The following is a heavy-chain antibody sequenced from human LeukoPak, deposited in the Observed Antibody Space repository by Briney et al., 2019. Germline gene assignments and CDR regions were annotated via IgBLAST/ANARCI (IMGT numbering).Heavy chain of an antibody. CDR3: ARDGYTIPRALGEDHEFDY. J-gene: IGHJ4*02. Sequence: ASVKVSCKASGYTFTSYGISWVRQAPGQGLEWMGWISAYNGNTNYAQKLQGRVTMTTDTSTSTAYMELRSLRSDDTAVYYCARDGYTIPRALGEDHEFDYWGQGTLVTVSS. V-gene: IGHV1-18*01. D-gene: IGHD3-10*01. CDR1: GYTFTSYG. CDR2: ISAYNGNT.